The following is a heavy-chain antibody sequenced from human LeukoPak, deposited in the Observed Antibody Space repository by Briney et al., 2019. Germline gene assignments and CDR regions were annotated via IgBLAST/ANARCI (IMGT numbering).Heavy chain of an antibody. J-gene: IGHJ6*03. D-gene: IGHD6-13*01. Sequence: ASVKVSCKASGYTFTVYYMHWVRQAPGQGLEWMGWINPNSGGTNYAQKFQGMVTMTRDTSISTAYMELSRLRSDDTAVYYCAICSSFIDYYYMDVWGKGTTVTGSS. CDR2: INPNSGGT. CDR1: GYTFTVYY. CDR3: AICSSFIDYYYMDV. V-gene: IGHV1-2*02.